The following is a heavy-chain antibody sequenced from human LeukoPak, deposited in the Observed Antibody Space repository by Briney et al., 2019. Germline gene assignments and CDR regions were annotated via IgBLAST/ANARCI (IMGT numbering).Heavy chain of an antibody. CDR2: INHSGST. J-gene: IGHJ5*02. Sequence: SETLSLTCAVYGGSFTGYYWSWIRQPPGKGLEWIGEINHSGSTNYNPSLKSRITISIDTSKNPLSLKLSSVTVADTAVYYCARGPGSGSYFAWFDAWGRGTLVTVSS. V-gene: IGHV4-34*01. D-gene: IGHD3-10*01. CDR3: ARGPGSGSYFAWFDA. CDR1: GGSFTGYY.